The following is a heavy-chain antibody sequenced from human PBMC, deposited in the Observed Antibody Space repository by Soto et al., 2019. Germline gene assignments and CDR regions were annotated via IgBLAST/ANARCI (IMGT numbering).Heavy chain of an antibody. V-gene: IGHV3-7*01. J-gene: IGHJ6*02. D-gene: IGHD6-13*01. CDR2: IKQDGSEK. CDR3: ARAGYSSSWYLYYYYYYGMDV. Sequence: GGSLRLSCAASGFTFSSYWMSWVRQAPGKGLEWVANIKQDGSEKYYVDSVKGRFTISRDNAKNTLYLQMNSLRAEDTAVYYCARAGYSSSWYLYYYYYYGMDVWGQGTTVTVSS. CDR1: GFTFSSYW.